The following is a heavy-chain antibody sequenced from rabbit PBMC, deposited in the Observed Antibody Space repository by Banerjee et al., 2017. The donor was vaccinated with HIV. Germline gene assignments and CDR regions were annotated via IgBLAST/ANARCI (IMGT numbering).Heavy chain of an antibody. J-gene: IGHJ6*01. Sequence: QEQLEESGGDLVKPEGSLTLTCKASGFDFSSSYWICWVRQAPGKGLEWIGCIDTADGNTGYASWAKGRFTISNTSSTVDLKMTSLTAADTATYFCARDPAAYNGDGYVPYGMDLWGPGTLVTVS. CDR2: IDTADGNT. CDR1: GFDFSSSYW. D-gene: IGHD6-1*01. V-gene: IGHV1S45*01. CDR3: ARDPAAYNGDGYVPYGMDL.